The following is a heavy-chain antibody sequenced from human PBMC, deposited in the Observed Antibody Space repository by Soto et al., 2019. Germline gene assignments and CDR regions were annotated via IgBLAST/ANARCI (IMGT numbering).Heavy chain of an antibody. CDR3: ARGPDSSTGYYGPFEY. CDR2: INGRSSSI. Sequence: GGSLRLSCVASGFSFSNYPIHWVRQAPGKGLEWVSDINGRSSSIYYADSVKGRFTISRDNAKNSLYLQMNSLSAEDTAVYYCARGPDSSTGYYGPFEYWGQGTLVTVSS. D-gene: IGHD3-9*01. J-gene: IGHJ4*02. V-gene: IGHV3-48*04. CDR1: GFSFSNYP.